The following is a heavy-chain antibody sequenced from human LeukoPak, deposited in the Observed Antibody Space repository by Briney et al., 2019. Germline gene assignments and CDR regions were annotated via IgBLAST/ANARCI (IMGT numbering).Heavy chain of an antibody. CDR2: ISSSGSTI. CDR3: ARDGGYYYDSSAYEPDRFDI. D-gene: IGHD3-22*01. Sequence: GGSLRLSCAASGFTFSDYYMSWIRQAPGKGLEWVSYISSSGSTIYYADSVMGRFTISRDNAKNSLYLQMNSLRAEDTAVYYCARDGGYYYDSSAYEPDRFDIWGQGTMVTVSS. CDR1: GFTFSDYY. V-gene: IGHV3-11*01. J-gene: IGHJ3*02.